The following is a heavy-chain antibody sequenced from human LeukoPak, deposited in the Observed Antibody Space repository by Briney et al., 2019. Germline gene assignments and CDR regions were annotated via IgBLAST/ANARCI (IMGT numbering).Heavy chain of an antibody. CDR1: GGSISSSSYY. D-gene: IGHD6-13*01. J-gene: IGHJ4*02. CDR2: IYYSGST. Sequence: SETLSLTCTVSGGSISSSSYYWGWIRQPPGKGLEWIGSIYYSGSTHYNPSLKSRVTISVDTSKNQFSLKLSSVTAADTAVYYCARHQPIAAADHWGQGTLVTVSS. CDR3: ARHQPIAAADH. V-gene: IGHV4-39*01.